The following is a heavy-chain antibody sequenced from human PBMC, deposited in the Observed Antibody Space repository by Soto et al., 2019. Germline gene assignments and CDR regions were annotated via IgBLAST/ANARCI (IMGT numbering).Heavy chain of an antibody. V-gene: IGHV3-48*01. D-gene: IGHD2-15*01. CDR1: GFTFSSYS. CDR3: ASTVRRCSGGSCYDFDY. Sequence: HPGVSLRLSCAASGFTFSSYSMNWVRQAPGKGLEWVSYISSSSSTIYYADSVKGRFTISRDNAKNSLYLQMNSLRAEDTAVYYCASTVRRCSGGSCYDFDYWGQGTLVTVSS. J-gene: IGHJ4*02. CDR2: ISSSSSTI.